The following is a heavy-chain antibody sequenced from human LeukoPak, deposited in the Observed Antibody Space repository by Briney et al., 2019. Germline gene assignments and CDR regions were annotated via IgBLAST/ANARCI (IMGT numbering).Heavy chain of an antibody. D-gene: IGHD3-16*02. Sequence: PSETLSLTCTVSGGSISSGDYYWSWIRQPPGKGLEWIGYIYYGGSTYYNPSLKSRVTISVDTSKNQFSLKLSSVTAADTAVYYCARASIMITFGGVIVRGYFDYWGQGTLVTVSS. CDR2: IYYGGST. J-gene: IGHJ4*02. CDR3: ARASIMITFGGVIVRGYFDY. CDR1: GGSISSGDYY. V-gene: IGHV4-30-4*01.